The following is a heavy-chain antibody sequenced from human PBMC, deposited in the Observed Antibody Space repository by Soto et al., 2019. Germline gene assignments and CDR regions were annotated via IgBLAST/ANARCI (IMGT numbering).Heavy chain of an antibody. J-gene: IGHJ4*02. D-gene: IGHD6-13*01. CDR1: GFTFSDYY. Sequence: KPGGSLSLSCAASGFTFSDYYMSWIRQAPGKGLEWVSYISSSTSHTNYADSVKGRFTISRDNAKNSLFLQMNSLRAEDTAVYYCARGRGAAADYFDFWGQGTLVTVSS. CDR3: ARGRGAAADYFDF. V-gene: IGHV3-11*05. CDR2: ISSSTSHT.